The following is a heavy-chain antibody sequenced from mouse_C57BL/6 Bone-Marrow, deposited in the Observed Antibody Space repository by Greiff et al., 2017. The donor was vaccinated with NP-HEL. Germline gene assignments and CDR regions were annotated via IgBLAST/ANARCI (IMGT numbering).Heavy chain of an antibody. CDR2: INPGSGGT. Sequence: QVQLQQSGAELVRPGTSVKVSCKASGYAFTNYLIEWVKQRPGQGLEWIGVINPGSGGTNYNEKFKGKATLTADKSSSTAYMQLSSLTSEDSAVYFCARGGANWEGYAMDYWGQGTSVTVSS. CDR3: ARGGANWEGYAMDY. D-gene: IGHD4-1*01. V-gene: IGHV1-54*01. J-gene: IGHJ4*01. CDR1: GYAFTNYL.